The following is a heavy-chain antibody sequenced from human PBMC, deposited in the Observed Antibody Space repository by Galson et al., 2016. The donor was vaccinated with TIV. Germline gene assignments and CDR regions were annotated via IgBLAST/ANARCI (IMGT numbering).Heavy chain of an antibody. Sequence: SVKVSCKASGGIFRSHAISWVRQAPGQGLEWMGGIIAIFGTTDYAQKFQGRFTITADESTSTVYMELSSLRSEDTAVFYCAKHTGYTLRANSFDQWGQGTLVTVSS. CDR3: AKHTGYTLRANSFDQ. V-gene: IGHV1-69*13. D-gene: IGHD3-9*01. CDR2: IIAIFGTT. CDR1: GGIFRSHA. J-gene: IGHJ5*02.